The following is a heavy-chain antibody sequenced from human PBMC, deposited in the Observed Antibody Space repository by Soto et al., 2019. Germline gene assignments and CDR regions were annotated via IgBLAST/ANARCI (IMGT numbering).Heavy chain of an antibody. V-gene: IGHV3-11*06. CDR3: AKGSGWYLGY. CDR1: GFTFSDFY. D-gene: IGHD6-19*01. J-gene: IGHJ4*02. CDR2: ISSSSTYT. Sequence: QVQLVESGGGLIKPGGSLRLSCAATGFTFSDFYMSWIRQAPGKGLEWVSHISSSSTYTNYADSVKGRFTISRDNGKNSVYLLMNSLRAEDTAVYFCAKGSGWYLGYWGQGTLVTVSS.